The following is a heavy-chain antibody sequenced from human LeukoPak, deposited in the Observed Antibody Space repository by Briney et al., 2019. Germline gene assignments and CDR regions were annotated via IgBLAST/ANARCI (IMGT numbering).Heavy chain of an antibody. V-gene: IGHV4-30-2*01. Sequence: SETLSLTCNVSGGSISSGGYYWTWIRQPPGKGLELIGFTYASGTTYYNPSLKSRVTISVDGSKNQFSLKLSSVTAADTAVYYCARAIAAAGTFVDYFDYWGQGTLVTVSS. J-gene: IGHJ4*02. CDR3: ARAIAAAGTFVDYFDY. CDR1: GGSISSGGYY. CDR2: TYASGTT. D-gene: IGHD6-13*01.